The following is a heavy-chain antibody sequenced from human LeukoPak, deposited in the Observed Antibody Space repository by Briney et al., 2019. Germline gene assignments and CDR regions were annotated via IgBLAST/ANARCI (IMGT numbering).Heavy chain of an antibody. J-gene: IGHJ4*02. D-gene: IGHD1-7*01. Sequence: SETLSLTCTVSGGSISGDDCSWIWHPPGKRQDRIGYTYYSRSTNYNPSLRTRVTMSIDTYKTQFPLKLSSVTAADAAVYYCARFGNYYFDQWGQGTLVTVSS. CDR1: GGSISGDD. CDR3: ARFGNYYFDQ. V-gene: IGHV4-59*13. CDR2: TYYSRST.